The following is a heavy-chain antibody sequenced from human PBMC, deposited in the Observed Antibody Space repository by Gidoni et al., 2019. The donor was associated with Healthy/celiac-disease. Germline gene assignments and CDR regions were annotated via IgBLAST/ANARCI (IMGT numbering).Heavy chain of an antibody. CDR3: ARGDRYGSGSYFDY. V-gene: IGHV4-59*01. CDR2: SYYSGST. J-gene: IGHJ4*02. D-gene: IGHD3-10*01. CDR1: GGPISSYY. Sequence: QVQLQASGPGLVKPSETLSLTCTVSGGPISSYYWRWIRQPPGKRLEWIGYSYYSGSTNYNPSLKSRVTISVDTSKSQFSLKLSSGTAADAAVDYCARGDRYGSGSYFDYWGQGTLVTVSS.